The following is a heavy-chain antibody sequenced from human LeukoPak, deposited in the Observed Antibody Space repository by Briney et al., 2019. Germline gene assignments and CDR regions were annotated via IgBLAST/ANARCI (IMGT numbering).Heavy chain of an antibody. Sequence: SQTLSLTCAISGDSVSSNSVAWNWIRQSPSRGLEWLGRTYYRSKWYNDYAVSVKSRITINPDTSKNQFSLQLNSVTPEDTAVYYCARGGWFGELLVFDYWGQGTLVTVSS. CDR3: ARGGWFGELLVFDY. J-gene: IGHJ4*02. V-gene: IGHV6-1*01. CDR2: TYYRSKWYN. CDR1: GDSVSSNSVA. D-gene: IGHD3-10*01.